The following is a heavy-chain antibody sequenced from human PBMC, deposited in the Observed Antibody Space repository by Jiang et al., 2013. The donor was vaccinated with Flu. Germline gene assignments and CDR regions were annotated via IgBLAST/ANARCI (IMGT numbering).Heavy chain of an antibody. CDR2: ISDSGGST. V-gene: IGHV3-23*01. CDR3: AKGTCTNGVCYSFIDY. CDR1: GFTFSSYA. J-gene: IGHJ4*02. D-gene: IGHD2-8*01. Sequence: GGLVQPGGSLRLACAASGFTFSSYAMNWVRQAPGKGLEWVSGISDSGGSTYYADSVKGRFTISRDNSKNTLYLQMNSQRAEDTAVYYCAKGTCTNGVCYSFIDYWGQGTLVTVSS.